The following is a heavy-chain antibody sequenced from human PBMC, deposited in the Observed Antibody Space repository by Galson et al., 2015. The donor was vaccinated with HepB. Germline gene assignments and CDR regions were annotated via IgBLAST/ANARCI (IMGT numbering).Heavy chain of an antibody. CDR2: TYYRSKWYN. CDR3: ARARDGCSTGNCPSNYYFYYMDV. Sequence: CAISGDSVSSNSATWIWIRQSPSRGLEWLGRTYYRSKWYNDYATSVKSRISIDPDTSKNQFSLELGSVTAADTAVYFCARARDGCSTGNCPSNYYFYYMDVWGKGTTVTVS. CDR1: GDSVSSNSAT. V-gene: IGHV6-1*01. J-gene: IGHJ6*03. D-gene: IGHD2-15*01.